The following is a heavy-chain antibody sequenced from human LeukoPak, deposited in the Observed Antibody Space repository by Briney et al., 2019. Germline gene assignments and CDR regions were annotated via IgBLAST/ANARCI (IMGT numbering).Heavy chain of an antibody. CDR2: INQHGSER. J-gene: IGHJ6*03. CDR3: VRDPSYGSSWYYYMDV. Sequence: GGSLRLSCAASGSTFSSHWMIWVRQAPGKGLEWVANINQHGSERYFADSVKGRFTISRDNAKNLLYLQMDSLRVEDTAVYYCVRDPSYGSSWYYYMDVWGKGTTVTVSS. V-gene: IGHV3-7*01. D-gene: IGHD6-13*01. CDR1: GSTFSSHW.